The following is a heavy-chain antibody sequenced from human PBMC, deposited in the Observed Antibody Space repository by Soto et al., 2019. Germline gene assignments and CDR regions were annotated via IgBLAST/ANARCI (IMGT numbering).Heavy chain of an antibody. D-gene: IGHD3-22*01. Sequence: GGSLRLSCAASGFTFSNAWMNWVRQAPGKGLEWVGRIKSKTDGGTTDYAAPVKGRFTISRDDSKNTLYLQMNSLKTEDTAVYYCTTDTMQDYDSSGYYYEFDYWGQGTLVTVSS. CDR3: TTDTMQDYDSSGYYYEFDY. J-gene: IGHJ4*02. V-gene: IGHV3-15*07. CDR1: GFTFSNAW. CDR2: IKSKTDGGTT.